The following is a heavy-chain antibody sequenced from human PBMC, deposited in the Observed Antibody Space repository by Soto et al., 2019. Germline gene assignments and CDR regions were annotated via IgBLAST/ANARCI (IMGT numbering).Heavy chain of an antibody. CDR1: GFTFSSYA. Sequence: QVQLVESGGGVVRPGRSLRLSCAASGFTFSSYAMHWVRQAPGQGLEWVAVISYDGSNKYYADSVKGRITISRDNSKNALYLQINSLRAEDTGVYYCSRERKWFGELHVDYWGPGTLVTVPS. CDR2: ISYDGSNK. D-gene: IGHD3-10*01. CDR3: SRERKWFGELHVDY. V-gene: IGHV3-30-3*01. J-gene: IGHJ4*02.